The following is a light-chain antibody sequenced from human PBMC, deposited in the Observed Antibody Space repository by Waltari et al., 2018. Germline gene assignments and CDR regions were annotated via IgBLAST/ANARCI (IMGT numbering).Light chain of an antibody. CDR1: QSVSVY. J-gene: IGKJ1*01. Sequence: EVVLTQSPATLSLSPGERATLSCRAIQSVSVYLAWYQQKPGQATRLLLYDASERATGVPARFSGSGSGTDFTLTISSLEPEDFAVYYCQQRTDRPPVTFGQGTRVEMK. V-gene: IGKV3-11*01. CDR2: DAS. CDR3: QQRTDRPPVT.